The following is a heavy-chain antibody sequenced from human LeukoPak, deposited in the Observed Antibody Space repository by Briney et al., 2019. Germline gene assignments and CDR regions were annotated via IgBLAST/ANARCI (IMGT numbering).Heavy chain of an antibody. CDR2: VYYTGST. D-gene: IGHD5-18*01. J-gene: IGHJ4*02. V-gene: IGHV4-59*01. Sequence: PSETLSLTCTVSGGSFEHYFWSWIRQPPGKGLEFLGYVYYTGSTDYSPSLKSRLTISADTAKNQLSLKLRSVTAADTAVYYCASHRRSHGAEYWGQGTLVTVSS. CDR3: ASHRRSHGAEY. CDR1: GGSFEHYF.